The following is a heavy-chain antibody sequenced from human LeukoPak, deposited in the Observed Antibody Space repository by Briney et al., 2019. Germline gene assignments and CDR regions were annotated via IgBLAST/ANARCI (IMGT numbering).Heavy chain of an antibody. V-gene: IGHV4-34*01. Sequence: PSETLSLTCTVSGDSISGFYWSWIRQPPGKGLEWIGEINHSGSTNYNPSLKSRVTISVDTSKNQFSLKLSSVTAADTAVYYCASVDRTVTTREYYFDYWGQGTLVTVSS. CDR1: GDSISGFY. J-gene: IGHJ4*02. D-gene: IGHD4-17*01. CDR3: ASVDRTVTTREYYFDY. CDR2: INHSGST.